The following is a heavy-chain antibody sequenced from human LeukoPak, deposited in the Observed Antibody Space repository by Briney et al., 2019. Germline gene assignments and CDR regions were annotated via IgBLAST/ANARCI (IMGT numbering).Heavy chain of an antibody. CDR2: ISGSGGST. Sequence: VGSLRLSCAASGFTFSSYGMSWVRPAPGKGLEWVSAISGSGGSTYYADSVKGRFTISRDNTKNTLYLQMNSLRAEDTAVYYCAKDLGRRYYDSSAHDYGGQGTLVTVSS. CDR3: AKDLGRRYYDSSAHDY. D-gene: IGHD3-22*01. V-gene: IGHV3-23*01. CDR1: GFTFSSYG. J-gene: IGHJ4*02.